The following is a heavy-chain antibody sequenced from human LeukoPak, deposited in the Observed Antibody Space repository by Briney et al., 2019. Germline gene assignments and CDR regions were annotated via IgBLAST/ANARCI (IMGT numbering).Heavy chain of an antibody. CDR2: ISSNGGST. D-gene: IGHD6-13*01. J-gene: IGHJ4*02. CDR3: ARQLSSSWWGDYFDY. Sequence: PGGSLRLSCAASGFTFSSYAMHWVRQAPGKGLEYVSAISSNGGSTYYANSVKGRFTISRDNSKNTLYLQMGSLKASDTAIYYCARQLSSSWWGDYFDYWGQGTLVTVSS. V-gene: IGHV3-64*01. CDR1: GFTFSSYA.